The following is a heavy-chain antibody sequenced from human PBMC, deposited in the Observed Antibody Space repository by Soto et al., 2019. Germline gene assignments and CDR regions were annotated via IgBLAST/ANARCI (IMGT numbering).Heavy chain of an antibody. CDR3: ARGSNGYHFDY. Sequence: PGGSLRLSCAASGFTFSSYAMHWVRQAPGKGLEYVSAISSNGGSTYYANSVKGRFTISRDNSKNTLYLQIGSLRAEDMAVYYCARGSNGYHFDYWGQGTLVTVSS. CDR2: ISSNGGST. CDR1: GFTFSSYA. D-gene: IGHD5-12*01. J-gene: IGHJ4*02. V-gene: IGHV3-64*01.